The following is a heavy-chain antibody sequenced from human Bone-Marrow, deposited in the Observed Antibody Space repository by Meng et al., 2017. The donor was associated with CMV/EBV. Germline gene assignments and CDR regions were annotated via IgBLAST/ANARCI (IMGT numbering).Heavy chain of an antibody. Sequence: LVKVSCKASGGTFSSYAISWVRQAPGQGLEWMGGIIPIFGTANYAQKFQGRVTITTDESTSTAYMELSSLRSEDTAVYYCATDTAMVPLDYYYGMDVWGQGTTVTVSS. D-gene: IGHD5-18*01. CDR3: ATDTAMVPLDYYYGMDV. CDR2: IIPIFGTA. V-gene: IGHV1-69*05. J-gene: IGHJ6*02. CDR1: GGTFSSYA.